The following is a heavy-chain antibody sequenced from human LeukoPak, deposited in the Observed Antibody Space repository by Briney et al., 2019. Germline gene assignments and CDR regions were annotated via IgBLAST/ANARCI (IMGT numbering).Heavy chain of an antibody. J-gene: IGHJ4*02. Sequence: SETLSLTCTVSGGSISSYYWSWIRQPPGKGLEWIGYIYYSGSTNYNPSLKSRVTISVDTSKNQFSLKLSSVTAADTAVYYCARGEAGTAMPYLGHWGQGTLVSVSS. CDR2: IYYSGST. V-gene: IGHV4-59*01. CDR1: GGSISSYY. CDR3: ARGEAGTAMPYLGH. D-gene: IGHD5-18*01.